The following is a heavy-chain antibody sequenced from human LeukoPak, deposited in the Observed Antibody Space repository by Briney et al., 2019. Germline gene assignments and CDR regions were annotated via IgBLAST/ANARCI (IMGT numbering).Heavy chain of an antibody. Sequence: GGSLRLSCAASGFTFDDYAMHWVRQAPGKGLEWVSGISWNSSSIGYADSVKGRFTISRDNAKNSLYLQMNSLRAEDTALYYCAKAAGGYFDYWGQGTLVTVSS. CDR2: ISWNSSSI. D-gene: IGHD4-23*01. CDR1: GFTFDDYA. V-gene: IGHV3-9*01. CDR3: AKAAGGYFDY. J-gene: IGHJ4*02.